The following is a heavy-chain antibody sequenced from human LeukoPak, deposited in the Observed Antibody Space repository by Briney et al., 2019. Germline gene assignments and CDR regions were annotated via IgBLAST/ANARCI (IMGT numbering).Heavy chain of an antibody. V-gene: IGHV3-23*01. J-gene: IGHJ4*02. CDR2: TSGGGRST. Sequence: TGGSLRLSCAASGFTFSTCAMSWVRQAPGKGLEWVSTTSGGGRSTDYADSVKGQFTISRDNSKNTLYLQMNSLRAEDTAVYYCARERYFDYWGQGTLVTVSS. CDR1: GFTFSTCA. CDR3: ARERYFDY.